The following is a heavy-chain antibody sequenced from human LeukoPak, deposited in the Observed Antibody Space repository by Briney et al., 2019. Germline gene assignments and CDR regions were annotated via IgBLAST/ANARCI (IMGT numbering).Heavy chain of an antibody. Sequence: PGGSLRLSCSASGFTFRSYAMHWVRQAPGKGLEYVSAISSHGGSTYYADSVKGRFTISGDNSKNTLYLQMSSLRAEDTAVYYCVKDTSYSGYDYFDYWGQGTLVTVSS. D-gene: IGHD5-12*01. CDR3: VKDTSYSGYDYFDY. CDR2: ISSHGGST. CDR1: GFTFRSYA. J-gene: IGHJ4*02. V-gene: IGHV3-64D*06.